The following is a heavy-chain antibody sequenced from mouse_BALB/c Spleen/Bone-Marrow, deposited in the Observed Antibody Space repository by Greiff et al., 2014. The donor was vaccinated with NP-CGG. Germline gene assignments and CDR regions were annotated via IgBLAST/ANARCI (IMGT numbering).Heavy chain of an antibody. J-gene: IGHJ3*01. D-gene: IGHD2-4*01. V-gene: IGHV1-87*01. CDR1: GYTFTSYW. CDR3: ARGDYDYDDWFAY. Sequence: VKLQESGAELARPGASVKLSCKASGYTFTSYWMQWVKQRPGQGLKWIGAIYPGDGDTRYTQKFKGKATLTADKSSSTAYMQLSSLASEDSAVYYCARGDYDYDDWFAYWGQGTLVTVSA. CDR2: IYPGDGDT.